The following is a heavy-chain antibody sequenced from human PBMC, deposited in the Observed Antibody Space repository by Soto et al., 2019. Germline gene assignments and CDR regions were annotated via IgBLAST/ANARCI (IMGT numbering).Heavy chain of an antibody. CDR1: GFTFVGYS. J-gene: IGHJ4*02. CDR2: ISYDGSNK. Sequence: PGGSLRLSCAASGFTFVGYSMNWVRQAPGKGLAWVAVISYDGSNKYYPDSVKGRFTISRDNSNNTLYLQMISLRADDTAVYYCARDPAAVPMCYFDYWGQGTLVTVSS. D-gene: IGHD6-13*01. V-gene: IGHV3-30-3*01. CDR3: ARDPAAVPMCYFDY.